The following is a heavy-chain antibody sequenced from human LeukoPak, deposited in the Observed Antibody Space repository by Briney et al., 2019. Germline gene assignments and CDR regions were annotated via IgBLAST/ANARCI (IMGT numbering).Heavy chain of an antibody. Sequence: GESLKISCKGSGYTFTSYWIGWVRQMPGKGLEWMGIIYPDDSDTKYSPSFQGQVTISADKSISTAYLQWSSLKASDTAMYYCASPSFFYESTGNWDYWGQGTLVTVSS. CDR1: GYTFTSYW. J-gene: IGHJ4*02. D-gene: IGHD3-22*01. CDR3: ASPSFFYESTGNWDY. V-gene: IGHV5-51*01. CDR2: IYPDDSDT.